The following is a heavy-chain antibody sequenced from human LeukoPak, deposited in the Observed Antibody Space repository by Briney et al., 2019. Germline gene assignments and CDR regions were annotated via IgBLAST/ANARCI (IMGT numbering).Heavy chain of an antibody. CDR3: VYAVAGPFDY. J-gene: IGHJ4*02. CDR1: GFTFSSYE. Sequence: GSLRLSCAASGFTFSSYEMNWVRQAPGKGLEWVSYISSSGSTIYYADSVKGRFTISRNNAKNSLYLQMNSLRAEDTAVYYCVYAVAGPFDYWGQGTLVTASS. D-gene: IGHD6-19*01. V-gene: IGHV3-48*03. CDR2: ISSSGSTI.